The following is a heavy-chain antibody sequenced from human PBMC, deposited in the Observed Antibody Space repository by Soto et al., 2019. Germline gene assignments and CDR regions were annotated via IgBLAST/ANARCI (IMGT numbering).Heavy chain of an antibody. V-gene: IGHV5-10-1*01. CDR2: IDPSDSYT. D-gene: IGHD3-10*01. CDR1: GYSFTSYW. J-gene: IGHJ4*02. Sequence: GESLKISCKGSGYSFTSYWISWVRLMPGKGLEWMGRIDPSDSYTNYSPSFQGHVTISADKSISTAYLQWSSLKASDTAMYYCARHVSNGSGSYYTYNYFDYWGQGTLVTVSS. CDR3: ARHVSNGSGSYYTYNYFDY.